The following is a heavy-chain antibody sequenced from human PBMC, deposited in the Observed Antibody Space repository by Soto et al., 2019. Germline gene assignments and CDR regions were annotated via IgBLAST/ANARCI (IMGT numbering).Heavy chain of an antibody. Sequence: GGSLRLSCAASGFTFSSYAMSWVRQAPGKGLEGVSSISSSSSYIYYADSVKGRFTISRDNAKNSLYLQMNSLRAEDTAVYYCARDSVKMDVWGQGTTVTVSS. V-gene: IGHV3-21*01. CDR1: GFTFSSYA. CDR3: ARDSVKMDV. J-gene: IGHJ6*02. CDR2: ISSSSSYI.